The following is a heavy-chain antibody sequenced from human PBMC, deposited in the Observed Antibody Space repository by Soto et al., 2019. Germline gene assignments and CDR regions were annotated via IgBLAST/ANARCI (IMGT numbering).Heavy chain of an antibody. CDR3: ARRGVLEWLLHDAFDI. CDR2: IYYSGST. Sequence: SETLSLTCTVSGGSISSSSYYWGWIRQPPGKGLEWIGSIYYSGSTYYNPSLKSRVTISVDTSKNQFSLKLSSVTAADTAVYYCARRGVLEWLLHDAFDIWGQGTMVTVSS. D-gene: IGHD3-3*01. CDR1: GGSISSSSYY. V-gene: IGHV4-39*01. J-gene: IGHJ3*02.